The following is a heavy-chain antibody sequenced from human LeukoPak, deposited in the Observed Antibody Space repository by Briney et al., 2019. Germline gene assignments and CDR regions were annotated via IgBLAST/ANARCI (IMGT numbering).Heavy chain of an antibody. J-gene: IGHJ4*02. CDR2: IYYSGST. D-gene: IGHD6-13*01. CDR3: ARELRIAAAGPAYYFDY. CDR1: GVSFSDYY. Sequence: SETLSLTCAVYGVSFSDYYWSWLRQPPGKGLEWLGSIYYSGSTYHNPSLKSRVTISVDTSKNQFSLKLSSVTAADTAVYYCARELRIAAAGPAYYFDYWGQGTLVTVSS. V-gene: IGHV4-34*01.